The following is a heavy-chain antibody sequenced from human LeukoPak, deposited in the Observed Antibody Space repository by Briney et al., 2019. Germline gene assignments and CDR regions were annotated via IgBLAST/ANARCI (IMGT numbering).Heavy chain of an antibody. Sequence: SETLSLTCTVSGGSISSYYWSWIRQPPGKGLEWIGYIYYSGSTNYNPSLKSRVTISVDTSKNQFSLKLSSVTAADTAVYYCASISGSGSYYVDYWGQGTLVTVSS. J-gene: IGHJ4*02. CDR3: ASISGSGSYYVDY. D-gene: IGHD3-10*01. CDR1: GGSISSYY. CDR2: IYYSGST. V-gene: IGHV4-59*01.